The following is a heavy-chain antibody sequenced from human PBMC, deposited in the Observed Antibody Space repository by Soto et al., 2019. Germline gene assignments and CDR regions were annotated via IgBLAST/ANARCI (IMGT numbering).Heavy chain of an antibody. J-gene: IGHJ4*02. CDR3: ARGVTAGVDY. V-gene: IGHV1-8*01. CDR2: MQPSSGRT. Sequence: ASVKVSCKASGYSFTSLDINWVRQTTGQGLEWMGWMQPSSGRTGYAQKFQGRVTMTRDTSINTAYMELSSLTSNDTAFYYCARGVTAGVDYWGQGTLVTVSS. D-gene: IGHD1-26*01. CDR1: GYSFTSLD.